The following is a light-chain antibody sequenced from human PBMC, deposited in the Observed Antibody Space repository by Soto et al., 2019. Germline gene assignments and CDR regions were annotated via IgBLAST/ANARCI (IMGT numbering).Light chain of an antibody. J-gene: IGLJ2*01. CDR2: RDS. CDR1: NIGSKN. V-gene: IGLV3-9*01. CDR3: QLWDSNTAHVV. Sequence: SYELTQPLSVSVALGQTAIITCGGNNIGSKNVHWYQQKPGQAPVLVIYRDSNRPSGIPERFSGSSSRNTATLTISRAQAGDEADYYCQLWDSNTAHVVFGGGTKPTVL.